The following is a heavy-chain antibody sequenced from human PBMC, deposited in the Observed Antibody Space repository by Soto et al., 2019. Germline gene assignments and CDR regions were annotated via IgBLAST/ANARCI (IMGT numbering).Heavy chain of an antibody. V-gene: IGHV3-66*01. J-gene: IGHJ3*01. CDR2: RYSDGRS. CDR1: GFTVSISY. Sequence: PGGSLRLSCAGSGFTVSISYMTWVRQVPGKGLEWVSIRYSDGRSYHAESVKGRFTISTDDSENMMYLQMNSLRVEDTALYYCAKGRTFGGGADAFDVWGQGTMVTVSS. CDR3: AKGRTFGGGADAFDV. D-gene: IGHD3-16*01.